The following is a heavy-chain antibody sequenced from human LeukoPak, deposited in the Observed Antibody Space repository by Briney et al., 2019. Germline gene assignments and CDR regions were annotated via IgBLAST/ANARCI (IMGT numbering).Heavy chain of an antibody. CDR2: IRYDGSNK. D-gene: IGHD1-26*01. Sequence: GGSLRLSCAASGFTFSSYGMHWVRQAPGKGLEWVAFIRYDGSNKYYADSVKGRFTISRDNSKNTLYLQMNSLRAEDTAVYYCAKDPYSGSYYFDYWGQGTLVTVSS. V-gene: IGHV3-30*02. CDR1: GFTFSSYG. J-gene: IGHJ4*02. CDR3: AKDPYSGSYYFDY.